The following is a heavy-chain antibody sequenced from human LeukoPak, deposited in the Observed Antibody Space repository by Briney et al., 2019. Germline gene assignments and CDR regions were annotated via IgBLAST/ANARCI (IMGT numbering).Heavy chain of an antibody. CDR2: IYYSGST. J-gene: IGHJ6*02. CDR1: GGSISSYY. CDR3: ARQSYTAYYYYGMDV. Sequence: SETLSLTCTVSGGSISSYYWSWIRQPPGKGLEWIGNIYYSGSTNYNPSLKSRVTISVDTSKNQFSLRLSSVTAADTAVYYCARQSYTAYYYYGMDVWRQGTTVTVSS. D-gene: IGHD3-10*01. V-gene: IGHV4-59*08.